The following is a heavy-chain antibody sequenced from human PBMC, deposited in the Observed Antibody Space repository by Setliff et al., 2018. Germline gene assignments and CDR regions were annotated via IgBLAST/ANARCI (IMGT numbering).Heavy chain of an antibody. V-gene: IGHV1-69*06. CDR1: GGTLSGYA. D-gene: IGHD1-1*01. CDR3: ARDSVTLGQLERRGGLRYYDMDV. Sequence: RASVKVSCKASGGTLSGYAFSWVRQAPGQGLEWVGGITPIFETAHYAQKFQDRVTITADKSTSTVYMELNSLISEDTAVYLCARDSVTLGQLERRGGLRYYDMDVWGQGTTVTVSS. CDR2: ITPIFETA. J-gene: IGHJ6*02.